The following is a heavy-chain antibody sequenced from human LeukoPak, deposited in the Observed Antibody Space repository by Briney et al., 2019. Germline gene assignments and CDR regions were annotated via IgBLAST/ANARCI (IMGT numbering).Heavy chain of an antibody. CDR1: GYTFTGCY. Sequence: RASVKVSCKASGYTFTGCYMHWVRQAPGQGLEWMGWINPNSGGTNYAQKFQGRVTMTRDTSISTAYMELSRLRSDDTAVYYCARGEDFWSGYYTTNFDYWGQGTLVTVSS. CDR2: INPNSGGT. J-gene: IGHJ4*02. CDR3: ARGEDFWSGYYTTNFDY. V-gene: IGHV1-2*02. D-gene: IGHD3-3*01.